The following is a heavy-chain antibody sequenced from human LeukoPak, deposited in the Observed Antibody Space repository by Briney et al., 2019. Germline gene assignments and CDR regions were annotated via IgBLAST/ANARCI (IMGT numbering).Heavy chain of an antibody. Sequence: SETLSLTCAVSGYSISSGYYWGWIRQPPGKGLEWIGSIYHSGSTYYNPFLKSRVTISVDTSKNQFSLKLSSVTAADTAVYYCARDIVVVVAASYFDYWGQGTLVTVSS. CDR3: ARDIVVVVAASYFDY. CDR1: GYSISSGYY. CDR2: IYHSGST. D-gene: IGHD2-15*01. V-gene: IGHV4-38-2*02. J-gene: IGHJ4*02.